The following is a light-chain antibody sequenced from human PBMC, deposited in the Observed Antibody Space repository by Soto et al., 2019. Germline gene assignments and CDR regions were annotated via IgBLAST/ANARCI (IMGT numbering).Light chain of an antibody. CDR3: QQFYTFPLP. CDR2: AAS. V-gene: IGKV1-39*01. CDR1: QSISGY. J-gene: IGKJ4*01. Sequence: DIQMAQSPSSLSASVGDRVTITCRASQSISGYLNWYQKKSGQAPRLLMYAASSLQSGVPSRFSGSGSGTDFTLTISSLQPEDFATYYCQQFYTFPLPFGGGTKVDIK.